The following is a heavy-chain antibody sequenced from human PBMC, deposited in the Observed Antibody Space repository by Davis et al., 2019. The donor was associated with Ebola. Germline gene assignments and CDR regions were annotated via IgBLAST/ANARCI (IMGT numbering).Heavy chain of an antibody. CDR3: ATSTLDYYYGMDG. CDR2: IYQSGST. V-gene: IGHV4-39*01. Sequence: MPSETLSLTCTVSGGSISSSSYSWGWIRQPPGKGLEWIGSIYQSGSTYYNPSLKSRVTIFVDTSKNQFSLQLYSVTAADTAVYYCATSTLDYYYGMDGWGQGTTVTVSS. J-gene: IGHJ6*02. CDR1: GGSISSSSYS.